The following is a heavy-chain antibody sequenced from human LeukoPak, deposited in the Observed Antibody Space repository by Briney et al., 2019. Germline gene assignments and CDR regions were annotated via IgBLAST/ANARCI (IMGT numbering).Heavy chain of an antibody. CDR1: GFTFSSYA. J-gene: IGHJ4*02. CDR2: ISGSGGST. V-gene: IGHV3-23*01. D-gene: IGHD3-22*01. CDR3: ARRNYYDSSGSFDY. Sequence: GGSLRLSCAASGFTFSSYAMSWVRQAPGKGLEWVSAISGSGGSTYYADSVKGRFTISRDNSKNTLYLQMNSLRAEDTAVYYCARRNYYDSSGSFDYWGQGTLVTVSS.